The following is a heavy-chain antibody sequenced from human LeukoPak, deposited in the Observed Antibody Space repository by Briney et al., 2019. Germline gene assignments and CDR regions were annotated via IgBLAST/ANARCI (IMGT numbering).Heavy chain of an antibody. V-gene: IGHV3-21*01. D-gene: IGHD3-10*01. J-gene: IGHJ6*04. Sequence: GGSLRLSCAASGFTFSSYSMSWVRQAPGKGLEWVSSISSSISYIYYAHSVKGRFTISRDKAKNSLYLQMNSLRAEDTAVYYCARDDPFSNYDGTGSYYRPYYYGMDVWGKGTTVTVSS. CDR2: ISSSISYI. CDR3: ARDDPFSNYDGTGSYYRPYYYGMDV. CDR1: GFTFSSYS.